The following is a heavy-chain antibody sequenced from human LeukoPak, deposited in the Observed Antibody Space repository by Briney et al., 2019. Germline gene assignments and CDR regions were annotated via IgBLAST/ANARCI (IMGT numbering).Heavy chain of an antibody. CDR2: INPNSGGT. J-gene: IGHJ6*02. CDR1: GYTFTVYY. Sequence: ASVKVSCKASGYTFTVYYMHWVRQAPGQGLEWMGWINPNSGGTNYAQKFQGRVTMTRDTSISTAYMELSRLRSDDTAVYYCARDLQADCSGGSCYSSGYYYYGMDVWGQGTTVTVSS. D-gene: IGHD2-15*01. V-gene: IGHV1-2*02. CDR3: ARDLQADCSGGSCYSSGYYYYGMDV.